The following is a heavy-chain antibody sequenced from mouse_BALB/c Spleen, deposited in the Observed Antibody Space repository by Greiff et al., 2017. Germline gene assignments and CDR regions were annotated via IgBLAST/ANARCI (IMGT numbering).Heavy chain of an antibody. CDR2: IYPYNGGT. D-gene: IGHD2-1*01. CDR1: GYTFTDYN. J-gene: IGHJ4*01. V-gene: IGHV1S29*02. CDR3: ARGYGNYPMDY. Sequence: DVKLVESGPELVKPGASVKISCKASGYTFTDYNMHWVKQSHGKSLEWIGYIYPYNGGTGYNQKFKSKATLTVDNSSSTAYMELRSLTSEDSAVYYCARGYGNYPMDYWGQGTSVTVSS.